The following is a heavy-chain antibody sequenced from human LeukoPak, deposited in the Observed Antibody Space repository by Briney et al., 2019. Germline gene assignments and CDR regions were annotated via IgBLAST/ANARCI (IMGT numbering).Heavy chain of an antibody. CDR3: ASTYSGSYFLFDY. D-gene: IGHD1-26*01. V-gene: IGHV4-59*01. CDR2: IYYSGST. Sequence: SETLSLTCTVSGGSISSYYWSWIRQPPGKGLEWIGYIYYSGSTNYNPSLKSRVTISVDTSKNQFSLKLSSVTAADTAVHYCASTYSGSYFLFDYWGQGTLVTVSS. CDR1: GGSISSYY. J-gene: IGHJ4*02.